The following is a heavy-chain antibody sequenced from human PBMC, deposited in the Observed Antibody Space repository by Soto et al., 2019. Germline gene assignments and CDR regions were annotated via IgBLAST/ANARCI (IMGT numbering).Heavy chain of an antibody. V-gene: IGHV1-69*13. D-gene: IGHD3-22*01. CDR3: ARHGPRVYYDNSDYYYYGMDV. CDR1: GGTFSSYA. CDR2: IIPIFGTA. J-gene: IGHJ6*02. Sequence: SVKVSCKASGGTFSSYAISWVRQAPGQGLEWMGGIIPIFGTANYAQKFQGRVTITADESTSTAYMELSSLRSEDTAVYYCARHGPRVYYDNSDYYYYGMDVWGQGTTVTVSS.